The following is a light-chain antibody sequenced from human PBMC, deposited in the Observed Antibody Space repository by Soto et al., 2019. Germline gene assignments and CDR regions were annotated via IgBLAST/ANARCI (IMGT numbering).Light chain of an antibody. J-gene: IGKJ5*01. Sequence: DIQMTQSPSSLSASVGDRVTITCQASQDISNHLNWHQQKPGKAPRLLIYDASNLETGVPSRFSGSGSGTDFTFTISRLQPEDIATYYCQQYENLPTFGQGTRLEIK. CDR2: DAS. V-gene: IGKV1-33*01. CDR1: QDISNH. CDR3: QQYENLPT.